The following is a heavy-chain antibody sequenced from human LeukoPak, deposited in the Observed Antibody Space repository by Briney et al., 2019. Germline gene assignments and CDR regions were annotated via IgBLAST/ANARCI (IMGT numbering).Heavy chain of an antibody. CDR2: ISGSSSYI. V-gene: IGHV3-21*01. J-gene: IGHJ3*02. D-gene: IGHD3-22*01. CDR1: GFTFSSYS. Sequence: GGSLRLSCAGSGFTFSSYSMNWVRQAPGKGLEWVSSISGSSSYIYYADSVKGRFTISRDNVKNSLYLQMNSLRAEDTAVYYCARAHASGYFDVFDIWGQGTMVTVSS. CDR3: ARAHASGYFDVFDI.